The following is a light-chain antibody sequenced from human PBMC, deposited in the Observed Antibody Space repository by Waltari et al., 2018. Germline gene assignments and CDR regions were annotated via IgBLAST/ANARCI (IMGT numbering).Light chain of an antibody. CDR3: QQYANTPRT. V-gene: IGKV4-1*01. CDR2: WAS. J-gene: IGKJ5*01. CDR1: QSVLYSPNNKNY. Sequence: DIVMTQSPDSLAVSLGERATVNCKSSQSVLYSPNNKNYLAWYQQKPGQPPKLLIYWASTRESGVPDRFSGSGSGTDFTLTISSLQAEDVAVYYCQQYANTPRTFGQGTRLEIK.